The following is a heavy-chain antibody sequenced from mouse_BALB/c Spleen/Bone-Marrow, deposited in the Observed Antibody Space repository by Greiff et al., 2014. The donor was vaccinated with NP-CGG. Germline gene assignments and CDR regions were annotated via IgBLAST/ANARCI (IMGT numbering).Heavy chain of an antibody. CDR2: INPSNGRT. CDR1: GYTFTSYW. CDR3: ARGGGSYYAMDY. Sequence: QVQLQQSGAELVKPGASVKLSCKASGYTFTSYWMHWVKQRPGQGLEWIGEINPSNGRTNYNEKFKSKATLTVDKSSSKAYMQISSLTSEDSAVYYCARGGGSYYAMDYWGQGTSVTVSS. J-gene: IGHJ4*01. D-gene: IGHD1-1*02. V-gene: IGHV1S81*02.